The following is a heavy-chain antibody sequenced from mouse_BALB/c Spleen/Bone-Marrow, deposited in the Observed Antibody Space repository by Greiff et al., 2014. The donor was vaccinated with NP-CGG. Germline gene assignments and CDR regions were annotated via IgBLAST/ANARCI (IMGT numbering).Heavy chain of an antibody. J-gene: IGHJ4*01. Sequence: VQLQQSGPELVKPGASVRISCKASGYTFTSYYTHWVKQRPGQGLEWIGWIYPGNVNTKYNEKFKGKATLTADKSSSTAYMQLSSLTSEDSAVYFCARSLITTVVANYAMDYWGQGTSVTVSS. V-gene: IGHV1S56*01. D-gene: IGHD1-1*01. CDR3: ARSLITTVVANYAMDY. CDR1: GYTFTSYY. CDR2: IYPGNVNT.